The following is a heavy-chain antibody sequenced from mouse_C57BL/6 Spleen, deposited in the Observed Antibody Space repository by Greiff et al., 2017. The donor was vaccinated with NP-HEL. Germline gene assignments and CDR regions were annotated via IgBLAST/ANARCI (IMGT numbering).Heavy chain of an antibody. CDR1: GYTFTDYY. J-gene: IGHJ2*01. V-gene: IGHV1-26*01. Sequence: EVQLQQSGPELVKPGASVKISCKASGYTFTDYYMNWVKQSHGKSLEWIGDINPNNGGTSYNQKFKGKATLTVDKSSSTAYMELRSLTSESSAVYYCARGDGYGYWGKGTTLTVSS. CDR2: INPNNGGT. D-gene: IGHD2-2*01. CDR3: ARGDGYGY.